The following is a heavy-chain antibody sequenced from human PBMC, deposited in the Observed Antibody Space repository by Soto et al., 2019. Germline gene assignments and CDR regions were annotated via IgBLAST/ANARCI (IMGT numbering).Heavy chain of an antibody. CDR3: VAGNQYDAMGV. D-gene: IGHD2-2*01. J-gene: IGHJ6*02. V-gene: IGHV3-30-3*01. Sequence: QVQLVESVGGVVQPGRSLRVSCAASGITISNYFMYWVRQAPGKGLEWVAAISYDGSNKHYSDVVKGRLTISRDNSKNPRYMQMNCLRDEDTAVYSCVAGNQYDAMGVWGQGTTVAVSS. CDR1: GITISNYF. CDR2: ISYDGSNK.